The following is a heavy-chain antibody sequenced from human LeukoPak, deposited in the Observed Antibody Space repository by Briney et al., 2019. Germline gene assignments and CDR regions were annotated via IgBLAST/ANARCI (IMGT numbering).Heavy chain of an antibody. V-gene: IGHV3-33*01. CDR3: ARGGHCSTTSCSNYDGMDV. D-gene: IGHD2-2*01. Sequence: PGGSLRLSCAASGFTFSSYGMHWVRPAPGKGLEWVAATWYDGSNKYYADSVKGRFTISRDNSKNTLYLQMNSLRAEDTAVYFCARGGHCSTTSCSNYDGMDVWGQGTTLTVSS. J-gene: IGHJ6*02. CDR1: GFTFSSYG. CDR2: TWYDGSNK.